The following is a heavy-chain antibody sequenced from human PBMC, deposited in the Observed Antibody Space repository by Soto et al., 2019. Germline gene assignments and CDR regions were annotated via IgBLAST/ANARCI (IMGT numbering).Heavy chain of an antibody. CDR1: SGSLGDHY. CDR3: ARVPGTTTSYWFDP. D-gene: IGHD1-7*01. CDR2: IHPSGGT. J-gene: IGHJ5*02. Sequence: SETLSLTCAVFSGSLGDHYWAWIRQSPEKGLEWIGEIHPSGGTDYNPSLKSRVTISVDTSKNQFSLKLSSVTAADTAVYYCARVPGTTTSYWFDPWGQGTLVTVSS. V-gene: IGHV4-34*01.